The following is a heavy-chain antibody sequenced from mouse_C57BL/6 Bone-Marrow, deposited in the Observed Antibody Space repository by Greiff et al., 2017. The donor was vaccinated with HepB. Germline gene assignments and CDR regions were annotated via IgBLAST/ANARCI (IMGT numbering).Heavy chain of an antibody. V-gene: IGHV1-55*01. CDR3: ARSRVYDYGFDY. D-gene: IGHD2-4*01. Sequence: QVQLQQPGAELVKPGASVKMSCKASGYTFTSYWITWVKQRPGQGLEWIGDIYPGSGSTNYNEKFKSKATLTVDTSSSKAYMQLSSLTSEDSAVYYCARSRVYDYGFDYWGQGTTLTVSS. CDR1: GYTFTSYW. J-gene: IGHJ2*01. CDR2: IYPGSGST.